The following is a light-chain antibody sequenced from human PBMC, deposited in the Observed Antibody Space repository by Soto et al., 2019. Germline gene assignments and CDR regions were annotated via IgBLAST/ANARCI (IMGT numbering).Light chain of an antibody. J-gene: IGKJ1*01. CDR1: HSISTW. CDR2: DAS. CDR3: QQYNSFSWT. Sequence: DIQMTQSPSTLSASVGDRVTITCRASHSISTWLAWYQQKPGKAPKSLIYDASILESGVPSRFSGSGSGTEFTLTITSLQHDDFATYYCQQYNSFSWTFGQGTKVEI. V-gene: IGKV1-5*01.